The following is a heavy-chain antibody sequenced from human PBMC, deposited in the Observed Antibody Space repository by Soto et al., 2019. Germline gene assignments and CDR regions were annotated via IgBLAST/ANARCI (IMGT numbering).Heavy chain of an antibody. D-gene: IGHD1-26*01. CDR1: GGSIASEH. CDR2: ISYTGTT. V-gene: IGHV4-59*08. Sequence: QLPLRESGPALVKPSETLSLTCSVSGGSIASEHWSWIRQPPGKGLEWIAYISYTGTTNYHPALGTRVSTSVDASMNQSQITLNAVPAADPAVYYCIGGKKMISFDSWGAGTLVTVS. CDR3: IGGKKMISFDS. J-gene: IGHJ4*02.